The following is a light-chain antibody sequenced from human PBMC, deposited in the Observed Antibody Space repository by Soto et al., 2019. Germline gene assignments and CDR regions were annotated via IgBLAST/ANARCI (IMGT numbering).Light chain of an antibody. CDR3: QQYNKWPPIT. CDR1: QSVSSN. CDR2: GAS. J-gene: IGKJ5*01. V-gene: IGKV3-15*01. Sequence: EIVMTQSPATLSVSAGDRATLSCRASQSVSSNLAWYQQRPGQAPRLLIYGASTRATGVPARFSGSGSGTEFTLTISSLQSEDFAVYYCQQYNKWPPITVGQGTRLDIK.